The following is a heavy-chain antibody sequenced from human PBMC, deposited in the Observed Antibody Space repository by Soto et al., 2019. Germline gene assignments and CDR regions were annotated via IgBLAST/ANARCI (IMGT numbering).Heavy chain of an antibody. J-gene: IGHJ4*02. CDR1: GFTLREFG. CDR2: IWLDDRNK. V-gene: IGHV3-33*01. Sequence: QVQVVESGGGVVQPGRSLRLSCVASGFTLREFGMHWIRQAPGKGLEWVAVIWLDDRNKYYADFAQGRFTVSRDNSKNTLYLQMNSLTADDTAVYYCARDPGQDEAMDYWGQGTLVTVSS. CDR3: ARDPGQDEAMDY.